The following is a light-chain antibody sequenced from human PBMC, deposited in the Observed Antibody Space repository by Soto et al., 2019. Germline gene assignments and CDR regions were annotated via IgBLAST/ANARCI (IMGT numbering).Light chain of an antibody. Sequence: EIVLTQSPGTLSLSPVERATLSCRASQSVPSDWLAWYRHKPGQAPRLLIYGASSRATGVPDRVSGSGSGTDFTLTINRLEPEDFAVYYCQQYGNFPYTFGQRTKLEIK. V-gene: IGKV3-20*01. CDR3: QQYGNFPYT. J-gene: IGKJ2*01. CDR1: QSVPSDW. CDR2: GAS.